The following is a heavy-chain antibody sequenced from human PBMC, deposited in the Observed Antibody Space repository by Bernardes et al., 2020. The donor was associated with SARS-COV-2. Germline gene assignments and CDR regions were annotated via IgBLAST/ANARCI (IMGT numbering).Heavy chain of an antibody. CDR2: FYYSGNT. J-gene: IGHJ3*02. CDR3: AREGYYDSSGYYQHDAFDI. CDR1: GGSISSYY. Sequence: LSLTCTVSGGSISSYYWSWIRQPPGKGLEWIGYFYYSGNTNYNPSLKSRVTISVDTSKNQVSLKLSSVTAADTAVYYCAREGYYDSSGYYQHDAFDIWGQGTMVTVSS. V-gene: IGHV4-59*01. D-gene: IGHD3-22*01.